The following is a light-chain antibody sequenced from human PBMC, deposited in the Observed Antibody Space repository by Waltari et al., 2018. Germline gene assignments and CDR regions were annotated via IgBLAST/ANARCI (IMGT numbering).Light chain of an antibody. J-gene: IGLJ3*02. Sequence: QLVLTQSPSASASLGASVKLTCTLSRWHSSTLNAWHQQQPEEGPRYLMKVNSDGSHRKGDEIPDRFSCSRSGAGRDLTISSLQSEDEADYYCQTGGHGTWVFGGGTKLTVL. V-gene: IGLV4-69*01. CDR3: QTGGHGTWV. CDR2: VNSDGSH. CDR1: RWHSSTL.